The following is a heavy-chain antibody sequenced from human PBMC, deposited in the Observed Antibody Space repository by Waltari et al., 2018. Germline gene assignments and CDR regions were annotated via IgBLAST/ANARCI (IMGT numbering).Heavy chain of an antibody. CDR1: GGSISSHY. Sequence: QVQLQESGPGLVKPSETLSLTCTVSGGSISSHYWSWIRQPPGKGLEWIGYIYYSGSTNYNPPLKSRVTISVDTSKTQFSLKLSSVTAADTAVYYCARLFATDWYFDLWGRGTLVTVSS. J-gene: IGHJ2*01. D-gene: IGHD3-10*01. CDR2: IYYSGST. V-gene: IGHV4-59*11. CDR3: ARLFATDWYFDL.